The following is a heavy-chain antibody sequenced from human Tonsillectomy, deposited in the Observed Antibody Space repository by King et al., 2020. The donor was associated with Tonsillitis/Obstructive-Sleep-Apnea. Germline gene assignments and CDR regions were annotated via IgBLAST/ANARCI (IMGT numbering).Heavy chain of an antibody. J-gene: IGHJ4*02. V-gene: IGHV3-30*01. Sequence: VQLVESGGGVVQPGRSLRLSCAASGFTFSSYAMHWVRQAPGKGLEWVAVISYDGSNKNYPDSVKGRFTISRDHSKNTLYLQMNSLRAEDTAVYYCARDCLYYDFWSGYYTFDYWGQGTLVTVSS. CDR3: ARDCLYYDFWSGYYTFDY. CDR1: GFTFSSYA. CDR2: ISYDGSNK. D-gene: IGHD3-3*01.